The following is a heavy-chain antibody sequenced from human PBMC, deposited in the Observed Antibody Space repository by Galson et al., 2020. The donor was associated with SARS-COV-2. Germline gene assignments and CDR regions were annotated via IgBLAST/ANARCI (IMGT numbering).Heavy chain of an antibody. J-gene: IGHJ4*02. CDR1: GFSLSDSGMC. D-gene: IGHD3-10*01. CDR2: INWDDDK. V-gene: IGHV2-70*13. Sequence: SGPTLVKPTQTLRLTCTFSGFSLSDSGMCVSWIRQPPGKALEWLALINWDDDKFYNTPLKTRLTISKGSSKNQVVLTLTNMDPVDTATYYCARMAHTGKYYLGAHDGDYFDYWGQGTLVTVSS. CDR3: ARMAHTGKYYLGAHDGDYFDY.